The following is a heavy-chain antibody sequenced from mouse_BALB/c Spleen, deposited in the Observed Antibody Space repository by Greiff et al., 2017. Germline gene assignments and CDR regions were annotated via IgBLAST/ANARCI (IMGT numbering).Heavy chain of an antibody. J-gene: IGHJ4*01. V-gene: IGHV2-6-7*01. D-gene: IGHD2-3*01. CDR2: IWGDGST. CDR3: ARRGGYYPYYYAMDY. CDR1: GFSLTGYG. Sequence: QVQLQQSGPGLVAPSQSLSITCTVSGFSLTGYGVNWVRQPPGKGLEWLGMIWGDGSTDYNSALKSRLSISKDNSKSQVFLKMNSLQTDDTARYYGARRGGYYPYYYAMDYWGQGTSVTVSS.